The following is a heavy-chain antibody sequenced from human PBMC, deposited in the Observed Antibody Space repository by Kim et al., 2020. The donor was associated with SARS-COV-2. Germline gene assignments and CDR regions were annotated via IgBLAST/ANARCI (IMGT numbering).Heavy chain of an antibody. CDR3: AKDIGYSYGDHYFDY. CDR2: ISWNSGSI. V-gene: IGHV3-9*01. J-gene: IGHJ4*02. D-gene: IGHD5-18*01. Sequence: GGSLRLSCAASGFTFGDYAMHWVRQAPGKGLEWVSGISWNSGSIGYADSVKGRFTISRDNAKNSLYLQMNSLRAEDTALYYCAKDIGYSYGDHYFDYWGQGTLVTVSS. CDR1: GFTFGDYA.